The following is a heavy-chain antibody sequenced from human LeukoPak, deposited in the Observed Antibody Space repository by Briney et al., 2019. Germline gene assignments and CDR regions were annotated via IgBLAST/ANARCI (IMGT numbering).Heavy chain of an antibody. Sequence: TGGSLRLSCAASGFIFSDYYMGWIRQAPGKGLQWVSYIRFDSTSIYYADSVKGRFSLSRDNARNSLYLQMNNLGVDDTAMYFCVRSNARSCSWFDHWGQGALVTVSS. CDR1: GFIFSDYY. CDR3: VRSNARSCSWFDH. J-gene: IGHJ5*02. CDR2: IRFDSTSI. V-gene: IGHV3-11*01.